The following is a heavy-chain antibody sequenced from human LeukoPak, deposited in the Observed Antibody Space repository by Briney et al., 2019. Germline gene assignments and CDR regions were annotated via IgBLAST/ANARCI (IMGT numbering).Heavy chain of an antibody. CDR1: GGTFSSYA. CDR3: ARVPRGSDCSSTSCYMHPADYYYYYYYIDV. CDR2: IIPIFGTA. Sequence: SVKVSCKASGGTFSSYAISWVRQAPGQGLEWMGGIIPIFGTANYAQKFQGRVTITTDESTSTAYMELSSLRSEDTAVYYCARVPRGSDCSSTSCYMHPADYYYYYYYIDVWGKGTTVTVSS. V-gene: IGHV1-69*05. J-gene: IGHJ6*03. D-gene: IGHD2-2*02.